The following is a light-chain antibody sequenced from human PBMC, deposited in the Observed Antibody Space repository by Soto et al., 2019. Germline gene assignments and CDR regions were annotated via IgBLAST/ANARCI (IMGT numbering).Light chain of an antibody. CDR1: QTVNCR. J-gene: IGKJ1*01. CDR2: HTS. CDR3: HQRQSWPRT. V-gene: IGKV3-11*01. Sequence: EILLTQSPATLSSSLGDRATLSCRASQTVNCRLAWYQQKPGQAPKLLIYHTSNRESGVPARFSGSGSGTEFTLTISSLEPEDFAVYYCHQRQSWPRTFGQGTKVDIK.